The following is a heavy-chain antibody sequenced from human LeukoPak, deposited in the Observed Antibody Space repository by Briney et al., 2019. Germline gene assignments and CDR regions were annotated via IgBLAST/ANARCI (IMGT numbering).Heavy chain of an antibody. J-gene: IGHJ4*02. CDR1: GYTLTQIS. CDR3: VTGNYSYGHNYFDS. D-gene: IGHD5-18*01. Sequence: ASVKVSCKVSGYTLTQISMHWVRQAPGKGFKWMGGFDPEEGETIYAQKFQGRVTMTEDTSTDTAYMELSSLRSEDTAVYYCVTGNYSYGHNYFDSWGQGTLVTVSS. CDR2: FDPEEGET. V-gene: IGHV1-24*01.